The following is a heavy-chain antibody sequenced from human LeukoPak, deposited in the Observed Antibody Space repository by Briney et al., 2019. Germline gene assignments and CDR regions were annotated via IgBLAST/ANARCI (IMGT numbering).Heavy chain of an antibody. D-gene: IGHD1-7*01. CDR2: ISGSGGST. V-gene: IGHV3-23*01. CDR1: GFTFSSYA. CDR3: AKDSTPYSGNTFYFDY. Sequence: GGSLRLSCAASGFTFSSYAMSWVRQAPGKGLEWVSAISGSGGSTYYADSVKGRFTISRDNSNNTLYLQMNSLRAEDTAVYYCAKDSTPYSGNTFYFDYWGQGTLVTVSS. J-gene: IGHJ4*02.